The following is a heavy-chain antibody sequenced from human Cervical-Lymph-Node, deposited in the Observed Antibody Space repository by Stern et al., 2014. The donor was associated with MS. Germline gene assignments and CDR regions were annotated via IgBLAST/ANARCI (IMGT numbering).Heavy chain of an antibody. J-gene: IGHJ6*02. CDR2: VVPLFGKP. D-gene: IGHD4-17*01. CDR1: GGTFSNYA. V-gene: IGHV1-69*12. CDR3: ASPLTATSVPFGYYGMDV. Sequence: VQLVQSGAEVKKPGSSVKGSCKASGGTFSNYATSWVRQAPGQGLEWMGGVVPLFGKPNYAQKFQGRVTITADESTSTAYMDLSSLRSEDTAVYYCASPLTATSVPFGYYGMDVWGQGTTVTVS.